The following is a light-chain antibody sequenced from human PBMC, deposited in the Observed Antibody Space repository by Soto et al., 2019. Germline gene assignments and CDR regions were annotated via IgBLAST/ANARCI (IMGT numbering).Light chain of an antibody. CDR1: QSLLNSNGHNY. Sequence: DIVMTQSPLSLPVTPGEPASISCRSSQSLLNSNGHNYLDWYVQKPGQSPQLLIYVASARASGVPDRFSGSGSGRDFTLKISRVEAEDVGVYSCMGALQTPYTFGQGTKVDIK. J-gene: IGKJ2*01. CDR3: MGALQTPYT. CDR2: VAS. V-gene: IGKV2-28*01.